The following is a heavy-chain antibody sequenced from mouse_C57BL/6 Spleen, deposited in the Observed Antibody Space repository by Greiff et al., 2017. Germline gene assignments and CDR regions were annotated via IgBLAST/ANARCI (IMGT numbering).Heavy chain of an antibody. Sequence: QVQLQQSGAELARPGASVKLSCKASGYTFTSYGISWVKQRTGQGLEWIGEIYPRSGNTYYNEKFKGKATLTADKSSSTAYMELRSLTSEDSAVYFCASGSSYAMDYWGQGTSVTVSS. CDR3: ASGSSYAMDY. D-gene: IGHD1-1*01. J-gene: IGHJ4*01. CDR1: GYTFTSYG. CDR2: IYPRSGNT. V-gene: IGHV1-81*01.